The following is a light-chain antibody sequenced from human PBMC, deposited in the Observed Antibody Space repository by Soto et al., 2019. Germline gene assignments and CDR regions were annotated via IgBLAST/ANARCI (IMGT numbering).Light chain of an antibody. CDR2: GAS. CDR3: QQYGSPYT. J-gene: IGKJ2*01. Sequence: EIVLTQSPGTLSLSPGERATLSCRASQSVSSSYLAWYQQKPGQAPRLLIYGASSRATGIPDRFSGSGSGTDFTLTISRLEPEDFAVYYCQQYGSPYTFRQGTKLEIK. CDR1: QSVSSSY. V-gene: IGKV3-20*01.